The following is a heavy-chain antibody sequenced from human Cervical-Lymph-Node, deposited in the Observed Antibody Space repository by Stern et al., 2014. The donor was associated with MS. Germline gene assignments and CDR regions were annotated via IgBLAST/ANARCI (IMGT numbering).Heavy chain of an antibody. CDR3: ARGLLGSENAFDI. CDR1: GYTFTSYG. J-gene: IGHJ3*02. D-gene: IGHD2-15*01. CDR2: SSAYNVNT. Sequence: VQLVQSGAEVKKPGASVKVSCKASGYTFTSYGISWVRQAPGQGLAWMGWSSAYNVNTNYAHKLHCRVTITTDTSTSTAYMELRSLRSDDTAVYYCARGLLGSENAFDIWGQGTMVTVSS. V-gene: IGHV1-18*01.